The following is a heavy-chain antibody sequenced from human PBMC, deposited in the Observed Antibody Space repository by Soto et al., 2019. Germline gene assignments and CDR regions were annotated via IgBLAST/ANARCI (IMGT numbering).Heavy chain of an antibody. J-gene: IGHJ4*02. CDR2: IYYRGTT. CDR3: ARGGGSPYHDHEFDY. D-gene: IGHD2-2*01. Sequence: QVQLQESGPGLVKPSETLSLTCSVSGVSTSNHYWTWIRKPPGQGPEWIGCIYYRGTTNYNASFNRRVTISVDTSDNQFSLKLTSVTTADTAFYYCARGGGSPYHDHEFDYWGQGILVTVSS. V-gene: IGHV4-59*11. CDR1: GVSTSNHY.